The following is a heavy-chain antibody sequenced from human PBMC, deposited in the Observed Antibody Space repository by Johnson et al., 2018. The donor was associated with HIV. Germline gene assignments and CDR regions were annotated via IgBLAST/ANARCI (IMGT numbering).Heavy chain of an antibody. CDR1: GFTFSDYY. CDR3: ARDSLETSDGAFDI. J-gene: IGHJ3*02. D-gene: IGHD1-1*01. V-gene: IGHV3-11*01. CDR2: ITSSGTTK. Sequence: QVQLVESGGGLVKPGGSLRLSCAASGFTFSDYYMSWIRQAPGKGLEYVSYITSSGTTKYYADSVKGRFTISRDNSKNTLYLQMNSLRAEDTAVYYCARDSLETSDGAFDIWGQGTMVTVSS.